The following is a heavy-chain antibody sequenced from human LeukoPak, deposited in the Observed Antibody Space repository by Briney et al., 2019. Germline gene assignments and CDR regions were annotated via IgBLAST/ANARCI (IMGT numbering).Heavy chain of an antibody. CDR3: AKDRSLWFGELQN. V-gene: IGHV3-23*01. Sequence: GGSLRLSCAASGFTFSSYAMSWVRQAPGKGLEWVSGIHGSGGSTYYADSVKGRFTISRDNTKNTVYLEMNRLRAEDTALYYCAKDRSLWFGELQNWGQGTLVTVSS. D-gene: IGHD3-10*01. J-gene: IGHJ4*02. CDR2: IHGSGGST. CDR1: GFTFSSYA.